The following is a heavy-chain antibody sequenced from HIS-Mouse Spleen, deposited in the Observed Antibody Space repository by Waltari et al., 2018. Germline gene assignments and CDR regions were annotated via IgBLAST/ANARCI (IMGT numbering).Heavy chain of an antibody. Sequence: EVQLLESGGGLVQPGGSLRLSCAASGFTFSSYAMSWVRQAPGKGLEWVSAISGSGGSTYYADSVKGRFTISRDNSKNTLYLQMNSLRAEDTAVYYCAKEGYYDSSGYDAFDIWGQGTMVTVSS. CDR1: GFTFSSYA. CDR2: ISGSGGST. CDR3: AKEGYYDSSGYDAFDI. D-gene: IGHD3-22*01. J-gene: IGHJ3*02. V-gene: IGHV3-23*01.